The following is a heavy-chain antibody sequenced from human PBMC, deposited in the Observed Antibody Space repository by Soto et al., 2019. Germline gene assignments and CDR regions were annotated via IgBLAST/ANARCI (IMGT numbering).Heavy chain of an antibody. V-gene: IGHV3-49*03. CDR3: TRVPTIFGALDYYMDV. Sequence: GGSLRLSCTASGFTFGDYAMSWFRQAPGKGLEWVGFIRSKAYGGTTEYAASVKGRFTISRDDSKSIAYLQMNSLKTEDTAVYYCTRVPTIFGALDYYMDVWGKGTTVTVSS. J-gene: IGHJ6*03. D-gene: IGHD3-3*01. CDR1: GFTFGDYA. CDR2: IRSKAYGGTT.